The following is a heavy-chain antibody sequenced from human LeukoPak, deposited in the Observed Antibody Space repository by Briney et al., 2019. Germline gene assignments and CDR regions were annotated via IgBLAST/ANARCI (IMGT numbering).Heavy chain of an antibody. CDR1: GFTFGTYG. D-gene: IGHD6-25*01. CDR3: AKAAPYYFDY. CDR2: IGGSGSPT. J-gene: IGHJ4*02. Sequence: GSLRLSCAASGFTFGTYGMSWVRQTPGKGLEWLSAIGGSGSPTYYADSVKGRFTISRDNSKNTLSLQMNSLRAEDTAIYYCAKAAPYYFDYWGQGTLVTVSS. V-gene: IGHV3-23*01.